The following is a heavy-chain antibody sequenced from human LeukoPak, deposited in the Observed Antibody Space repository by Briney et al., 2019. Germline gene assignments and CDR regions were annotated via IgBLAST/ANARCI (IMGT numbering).Heavy chain of an antibody. V-gene: IGHV4-30-4*08. Sequence: PSQTLSLTCTVSGGSISSGDYYWSWIRQPPGKGLEWIGYIYYSGSTYYNSSLKSRVTISLDTSKNQFSLKLSSVTAADTAVYYCARVGGGTYYYYYYMDVWGKGTTVTVSS. CDR2: IYYSGST. CDR1: GGSISSGDYY. J-gene: IGHJ6*03. CDR3: ARVGGGTYYYYYYMDV. D-gene: IGHD2-15*01.